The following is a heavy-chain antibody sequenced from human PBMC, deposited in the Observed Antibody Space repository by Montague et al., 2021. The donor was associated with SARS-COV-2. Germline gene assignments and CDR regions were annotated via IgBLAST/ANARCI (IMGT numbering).Heavy chain of an antibody. CDR2: TYYSGST. CDR3: ARQGGQLLLEDWFDP. V-gene: IGHV4-39*01. Sequence: SETLSLTCTVSGGSISSSSYYWGWIRQPPGKGLEWIGSTYYSGSTYYNPSLKSRVTISVDTSKNQFSLKLSSVTAADTAVHYCARQGGQLLLEDWFDPWGQGTLVTVSS. J-gene: IGHJ5*02. CDR1: GGSISSSSYY. D-gene: IGHD2-2*01.